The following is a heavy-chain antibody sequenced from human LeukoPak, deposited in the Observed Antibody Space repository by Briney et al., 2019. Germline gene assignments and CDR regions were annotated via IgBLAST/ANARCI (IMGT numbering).Heavy chain of an antibody. CDR3: AKVPYSDYGSGRPPFMDV. CDR2: ISGSGGST. V-gene: IGHV3-23*01. CDR1: GFTFSSYA. D-gene: IGHD3-10*01. Sequence: GGSLRLSCAASGFTFSSYAVSWVRQAPGKGLEWVSAISGSGGSTYYADSVKGRFTISRDNSKNTLYLQMTSLRVEDTATYYCAKVPYSDYGSGRPPFMDVWGQGTTVAVSS. J-gene: IGHJ6*02.